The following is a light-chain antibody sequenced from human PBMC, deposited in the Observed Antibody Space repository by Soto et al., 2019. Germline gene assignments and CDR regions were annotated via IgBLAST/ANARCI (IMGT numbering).Light chain of an antibody. J-gene: IGKJ4*01. CDR1: QSVLYSSNNENY. CDR2: WAS. Sequence: DIVMTQSPDSLAVSLGERATINCKSSQSVLYSSNNENYLAWYQQKPGQPPKLLIYWASTRESGVPDRFSGSGSGTDLTLTISRLQAEDVAVYYCQQYSSTPLTFGGGTKLEIK. CDR3: QQYSSTPLT. V-gene: IGKV4-1*01.